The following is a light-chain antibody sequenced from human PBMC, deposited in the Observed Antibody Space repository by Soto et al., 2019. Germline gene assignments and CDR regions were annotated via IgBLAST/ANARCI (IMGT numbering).Light chain of an antibody. CDR3: QQSYSTPQLT. V-gene: IGKV1-39*01. J-gene: IGKJ4*01. CDR1: QSISSY. Sequence: DIQMTQSPSSLSVSVGERVTITCRASQSISSYLYWYQQKPGKAPKLLIYAASSWQSGVPSRFSGSGSGTDVTLTISSLQPEEFATFYCQQSYSTPQLTFGGGTKV. CDR2: AAS.